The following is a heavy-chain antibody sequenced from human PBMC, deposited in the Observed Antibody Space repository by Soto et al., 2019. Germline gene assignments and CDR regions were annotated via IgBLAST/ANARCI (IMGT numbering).Heavy chain of an antibody. D-gene: IGHD2-15*01. Sequence: ETLSLTCTVSGGSISSYYWSWIRQPAGKGLEWIGRIYTSGSTNYNPSLKSRVTMSVDTSKNQFSLKLSSVTAADTAVYYCAKHYELGYCSGGSCYSWFDPWGQGTLVTVSS. V-gene: IGHV4-4*07. J-gene: IGHJ5*02. CDR3: AKHYELGYCSGGSCYSWFDP. CDR1: GGSISSYY. CDR2: IYTSGST.